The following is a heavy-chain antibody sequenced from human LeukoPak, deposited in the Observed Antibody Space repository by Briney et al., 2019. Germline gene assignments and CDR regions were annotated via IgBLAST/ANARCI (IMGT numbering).Heavy chain of an antibody. V-gene: IGHV3-23*01. D-gene: IGHD5-18*01. CDR3: AKAGGYSYAYCFDY. Sequence: GGSLRLSCAASGFTFSSYAMSWVRQAPGKGLEWVSAISGSGGSTYYADSVKGRFTISRDNSKNTLYLQMNSLRAEDTAVYYCAKAGGYSYAYCFDYWGQGTLVTVSP. CDR1: GFTFSSYA. CDR2: ISGSGGST. J-gene: IGHJ4*02.